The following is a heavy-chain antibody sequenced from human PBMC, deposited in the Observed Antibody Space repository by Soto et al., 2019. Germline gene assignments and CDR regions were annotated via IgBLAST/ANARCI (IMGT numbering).Heavy chain of an antibody. CDR3: ARAPGDYRFVYFDY. V-gene: IGHV1-69*13. Sequence: GASVKVSCKASGYTFSSYAISWARQAPGQGLEWMGGIIPIFGTANYAQKFQGRVTITADESTSTAYMELSSLRSEDTAVYYCARAPGDYRFVYFDYWGQGTLVTVSS. J-gene: IGHJ4*02. CDR2: IIPIFGTA. D-gene: IGHD4-17*01. CDR1: GYTFSSYA.